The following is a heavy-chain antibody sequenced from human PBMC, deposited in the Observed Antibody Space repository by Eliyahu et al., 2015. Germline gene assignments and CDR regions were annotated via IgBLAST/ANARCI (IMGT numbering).Heavy chain of an antibody. D-gene: IGHD1-26*01. J-gene: IGHJ4*02. CDR1: GLTSXXHA. CDR3: VLGVSYYWDN. Sequence: EVQLLESGGGLIXPGGSLRLSXXASGLTSXXHAMXWLRQAPGKGLQWVAGIRPSGGGTYYTDSVRGRFIISRDNFKNTLYLQMNSLRAEDTAIYYCVLGVSYYWDNWGQGTLVTVSS. CDR2: IRPSGGGT. V-gene: IGHV3-23*01.